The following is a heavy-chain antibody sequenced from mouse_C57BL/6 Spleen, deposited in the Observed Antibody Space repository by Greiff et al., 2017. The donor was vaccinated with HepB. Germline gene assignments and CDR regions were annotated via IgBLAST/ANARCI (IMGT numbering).Heavy chain of an antibody. CDR1: GYTFTSYW. Sequence: QVQLQQSGAELVKPGASVKLSCKASGYTFTSYWMHWVKQRPGQGLEWIGMIHPNSGSTNYNEKFKSKATLTVDKSSSTAYMQLSSLTSEDSAVYYCARYSSGYPFDYWGQGTTLTVSS. J-gene: IGHJ2*01. CDR3: ARYSSGYPFDY. D-gene: IGHD3-2*02. V-gene: IGHV1-64*01. CDR2: IHPNSGST.